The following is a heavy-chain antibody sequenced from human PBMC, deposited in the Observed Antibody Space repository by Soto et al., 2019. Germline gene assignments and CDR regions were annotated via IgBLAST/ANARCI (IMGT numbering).Heavy chain of an antibody. Sequence: PVGSLRLSCAASGFTFSNYWMTWVRQAPGKGLEWVANINLDGREKYYVDSVKGRFTISRDNAKNSLYLQMNSLRAEDSAVYYCARDDFWSDLDYWGQGTLVTVSS. J-gene: IGHJ4*02. V-gene: IGHV3-7*01. CDR1: GFTFSNYW. CDR2: INLDGREK. D-gene: IGHD3-3*01. CDR3: ARDDFWSDLDY.